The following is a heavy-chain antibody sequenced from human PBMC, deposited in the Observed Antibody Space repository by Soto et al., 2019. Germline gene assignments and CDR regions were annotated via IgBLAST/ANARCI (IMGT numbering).Heavy chain of an antibody. V-gene: IGHV3-23*01. J-gene: IGHJ5*02. CDR1: GFTFSSYA. D-gene: IGHD3-22*01. CDR2: ISGSGGST. CDR3: ALRTTYYYDSSGYP. Sequence: GSLRLSCAASGFTFSSYAMSWVRQAPGKGLEWVSAISGSGGSTYYADSVKGRFTISRDNSKNTLYLQMNSLRAEDTAVYYCALRTTYYYDSSGYPWGQGTLVTVSS.